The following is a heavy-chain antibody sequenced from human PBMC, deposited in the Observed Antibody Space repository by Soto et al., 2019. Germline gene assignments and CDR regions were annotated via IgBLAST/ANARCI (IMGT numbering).Heavy chain of an antibody. V-gene: IGHV3-33*06. J-gene: IGHJ4*02. CDR2: IWYDGSNK. D-gene: IGHD3-10*01. CDR3: AKAITMVRGVDY. Sequence: QVQLVESGGGVVQPGRSLRLSCAASGFTFSAYGMHWVRQAPGKGLEWVSTIWYDGSNKYYADSVKGRFTVSRDNSKNTLYLQMNTLRPEDTAVYYCAKAITMVRGVDYWGQGTLVTVSS. CDR1: GFTFSAYG.